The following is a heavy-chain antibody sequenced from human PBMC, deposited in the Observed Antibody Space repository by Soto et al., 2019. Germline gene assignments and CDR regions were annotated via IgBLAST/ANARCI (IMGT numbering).Heavy chain of an antibody. Sequence: QVQLVESGGGVVQPGRSLRLSCAASGFTFSSYGMHWVRQAPGKGLEWEAVISYDGSNKYYADSVKGRFTISRDNSKNTLYLQMNSLRAEDTAVYYCAKDGSGYYYIWYFDLWGRGTLVTVSS. CDR2: ISYDGSNK. CDR1: GFTFSSYG. D-gene: IGHD3-22*01. CDR3: AKDGSGYYYIWYFDL. J-gene: IGHJ2*01. V-gene: IGHV3-30*18.